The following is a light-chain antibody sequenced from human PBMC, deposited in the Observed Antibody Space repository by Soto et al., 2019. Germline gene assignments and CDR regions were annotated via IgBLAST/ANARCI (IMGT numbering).Light chain of an antibody. CDR2: DAS. CDR1: QSISIY. CDR3: QQRTYWPLT. Sequence: EIVLTQSPATLSLSPGERATLSCRASQSISIYLAWYQQKPGQAPRLLIYDASNRATGIPARFSGSGSETDFTLTIGSLEPEDSAIYFCQQRTYWPLTFGGGTKVEIK. V-gene: IGKV3-11*01. J-gene: IGKJ4*01.